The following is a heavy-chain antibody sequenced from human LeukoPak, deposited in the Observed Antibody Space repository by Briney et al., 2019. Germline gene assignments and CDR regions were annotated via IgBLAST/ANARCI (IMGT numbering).Heavy chain of an antibody. V-gene: IGHV4-59*01. CDR2: IYYSGST. J-gene: IGHJ5*02. CDR1: GGSIRSYY. Sequence: PSETLSLTCTVSGGSIRSYYWSWIRQPPGKGLEWIGYIYYSGSTNYNPSLKSRVTISVDTSKNQFSLKLSSVTAADTAVYYCARDGVAEDLDTNNWFDPWGQGTLVTVSS. D-gene: IGHD3/OR15-3a*01. CDR3: ARDGVAEDLDTNNWFDP.